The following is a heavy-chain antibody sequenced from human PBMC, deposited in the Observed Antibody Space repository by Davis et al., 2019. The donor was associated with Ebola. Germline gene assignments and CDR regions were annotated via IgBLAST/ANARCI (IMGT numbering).Heavy chain of an antibody. Sequence: PGGSLRLSCEGTGFSFRSSDMNWVRQAPGKGLEWVSNINYNGDKTYYADSVKGRFTLSRDNGKNKLYLEMTTLRAEDTAVYYCMGDPNWELFYWGQGALVTVS. J-gene: IGHJ4*02. D-gene: IGHD3-10*01. CDR3: MGDPNWELFY. CDR2: INYNGDKT. V-gene: IGHV3-23*01. CDR1: GFSFRSSD.